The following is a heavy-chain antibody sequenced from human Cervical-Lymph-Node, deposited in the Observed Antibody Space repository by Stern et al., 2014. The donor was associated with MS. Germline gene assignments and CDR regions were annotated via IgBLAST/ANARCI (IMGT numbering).Heavy chain of an antibody. CDR1: GFSFSAYG. CDR3: AKPQQQLAFDY. Sequence: VHLVESGGGVVQPGRSLRLSCAVSGFSFSAYGMHWVCQAPGKGLACVASISHDGTYKSYADSVKGRITISRDNSRNTLYLQMNSLRPEDTSVYYCAKPQQQLAFDYWGQGTLVTVSS. J-gene: IGHJ4*02. D-gene: IGHD6-13*01. CDR2: ISHDGTYK. V-gene: IGHV3-30*18.